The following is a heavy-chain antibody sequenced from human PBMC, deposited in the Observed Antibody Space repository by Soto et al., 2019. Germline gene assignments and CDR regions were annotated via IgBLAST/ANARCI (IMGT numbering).Heavy chain of an antibody. CDR2: ISYDGSNK. CDR3: ATTHPPGKIAAAGLYYYYSMDV. V-gene: IGHV3-30*03. J-gene: IGHJ6*02. Sequence: GGSLRLSCAASGFTFSSYGMHWVRQAPGKGLEWVAVISYDGSNKYYADSVKGRFTISRDNSKNTLYLQMNSLRAEDTAVYYWATTHPPGKIAAAGLYYYYSMDVWGQGTTVTVSS. CDR1: GFTFSSYG. D-gene: IGHD6-13*01.